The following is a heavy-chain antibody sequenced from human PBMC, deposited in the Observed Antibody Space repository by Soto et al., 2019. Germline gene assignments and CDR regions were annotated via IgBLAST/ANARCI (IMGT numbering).Heavy chain of an antibody. CDR2: IYYSGNT. D-gene: IGHD6-19*01. CDR1: GGSISSSSYY. V-gene: IGHV4-39*01. CDR3: ARILWSSGWSRFEP. Sequence: SETLSLTCTVSGGSISSSSYYWGWLRQSPVQALEWIGSIYYSGNTYYNASLKSRVTISVDTSKNQFSLNLSSVTAADTAVYYCARILWSSGWSRFEPWGQGSLVTVSS. J-gene: IGHJ5*02.